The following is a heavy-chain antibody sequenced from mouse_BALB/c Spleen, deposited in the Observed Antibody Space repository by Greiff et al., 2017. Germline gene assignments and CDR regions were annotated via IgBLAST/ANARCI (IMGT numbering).Heavy chain of an antibody. J-gene: IGHJ4*01. V-gene: IGHV1-7*01. Sequence: QVQLQQSGAELAKPGASVKMSCKASGYTFTSYWMHWVKQRPGQGLEWIGYINPSTGYTEYNQKFKDKATLTADKSSSTAYMQLSSLTSEDSAVYYCARWANYYAMDYWGQGTSVTVSS. CDR3: ARWANYYAMDY. CDR1: GYTFTSYW. CDR2: INPSTGYT.